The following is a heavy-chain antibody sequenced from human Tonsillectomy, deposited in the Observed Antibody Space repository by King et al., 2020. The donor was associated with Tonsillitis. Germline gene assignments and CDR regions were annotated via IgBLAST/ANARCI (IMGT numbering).Heavy chain of an antibody. V-gene: IGHV4-39*02. J-gene: IGHJ4*02. CDR2: IYYSGST. Sequence: QLQESGPGLVKPSETLSLTCTASGGSISSSIHYWAWIRQPPGKGLEWIGSIYYSGSTSYNPSLKSRLTISVDTSKNHFSLKLSSVTAADTAVYYCARASDYWGQGTLVTVSS. CDR1: GGSISSSIHY. CDR3: ARASDY.